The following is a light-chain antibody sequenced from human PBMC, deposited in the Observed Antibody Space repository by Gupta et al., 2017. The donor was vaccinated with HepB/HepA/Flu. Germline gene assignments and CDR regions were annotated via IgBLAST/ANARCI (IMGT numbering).Light chain of an antibody. J-gene: IGLJ2*01. CDR3: AAKGDSLYVG. Sequence: QPVLTQPPSASGTPGQRVTISCSGSSSNFGSDYVYWYQQLPGTAPKLLMYRNNQRPSGVPDRFSGSKSGTSASLAINGLRSEDEADYYCAAKGDSLYVGFGGGTKLTVL. CDR1: SSNFGSDY. V-gene: IGLV1-47*01. CDR2: RNN.